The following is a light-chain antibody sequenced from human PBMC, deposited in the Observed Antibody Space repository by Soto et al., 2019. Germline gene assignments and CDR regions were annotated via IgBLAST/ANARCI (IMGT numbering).Light chain of an antibody. CDR3: QQYGSSPPIT. J-gene: IGKJ5*01. V-gene: IGKV3-20*01. Sequence: EIVLTQSPGTLSLSPGERATLSCRASQSVSRSYLAWYQQKPGQAPRLLIYGASSRATGIPDRFSGSGSGTDFTLTISRLVPEDFAVYYCQQYGSSPPITFGQGTRLEIK. CDR2: GAS. CDR1: QSVSRSY.